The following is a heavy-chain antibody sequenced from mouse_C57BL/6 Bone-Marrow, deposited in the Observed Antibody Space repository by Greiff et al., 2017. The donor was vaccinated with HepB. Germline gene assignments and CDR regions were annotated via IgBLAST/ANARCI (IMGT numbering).Heavy chain of an antibody. D-gene: IGHD2-1*01. V-gene: IGHV1-50*01. J-gene: IGHJ2*01. Sequence: VQLQQPGAELVKPGASVKLSCKASGYTFTSYWMQWVKQRPGQGLEWIGEIDPSDSYTNYNQKFKGKATLTVDTSSSTAYMQLSSLTSEDSAVYYCARELPLDYWGQGTTLTVSS. CDR2: IDPSDSYT. CDR1: GYTFTSYW. CDR3: ARELPLDY.